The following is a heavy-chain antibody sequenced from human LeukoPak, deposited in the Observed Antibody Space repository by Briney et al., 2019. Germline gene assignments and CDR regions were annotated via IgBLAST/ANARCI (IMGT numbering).Heavy chain of an antibody. CDR3: AKDRGGNPNYFDY. J-gene: IGHJ4*02. Sequence: PGGSLRLSCAASGFTFSSYAMSWVRQAPGKGLEWVSAISGSGGSTYYADSVKGRFTISRDNSKNTLYLQVNSLRAEDTAVYYCAKDRGGNPNYFDYWGQGTLVTVSS. CDR2: ISGSGGST. D-gene: IGHD3-10*01. CDR1: GFTFSSYA. V-gene: IGHV3-23*01.